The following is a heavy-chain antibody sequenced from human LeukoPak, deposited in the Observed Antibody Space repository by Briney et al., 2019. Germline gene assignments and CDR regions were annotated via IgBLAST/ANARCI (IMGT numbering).Heavy chain of an antibody. D-gene: IGHD3-10*01. CDR3: ARRSNRITMVRGVIDY. CDR2: IDHSGRS. V-gene: IGHV4-34*01. CDR1: GASFSGFH. J-gene: IGHJ4*02. Sequence: SETLSLTCAVYGASFSGFHWSWIRQPPGKGLEWIGKIDHSGRSNYNPSLKSRVTISVDTSKNQFSLKLSSVTAADTAVYYCARRSNRITMVRGVIDYWGQGTLVTVSS.